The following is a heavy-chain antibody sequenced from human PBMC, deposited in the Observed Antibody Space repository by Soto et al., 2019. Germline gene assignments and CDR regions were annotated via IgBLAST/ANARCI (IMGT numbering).Heavy chain of an antibody. CDR3: ARAFSGSYPTRFDP. CDR1: GGSISGGDYY. CDR2: IYYSGST. V-gene: IGHV4-30-4*01. Sequence: TSETLSLTCTVSGGSISGGDYYWGWVRQPPGKGLEWIGYIYYSGSTYYNPSLKSRVTISVDTSKNQFSLKLSSVTAADTAVYYCARAFSGSYPTRFDPWGQGTLVTVSS. D-gene: IGHD1-26*01. J-gene: IGHJ5*02.